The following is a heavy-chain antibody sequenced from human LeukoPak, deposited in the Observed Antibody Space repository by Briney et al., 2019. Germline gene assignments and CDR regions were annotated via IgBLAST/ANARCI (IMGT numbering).Heavy chain of an antibody. Sequence: PSETLSLSCTVSGGSISSDYWSWIRQPPGKGLEWIGYIYYSGSTYYNPSLKSRVTISVDTSKNQFSLKLSSVTAADTAVYYCAGEVLTYYYGSGNYYNVHYWGQGTLVTVSS. CDR3: AGEVLTYYYGSGNYYNVHY. D-gene: IGHD3-10*01. CDR1: GGSISSDY. J-gene: IGHJ4*02. V-gene: IGHV4-59*04. CDR2: IYYSGST.